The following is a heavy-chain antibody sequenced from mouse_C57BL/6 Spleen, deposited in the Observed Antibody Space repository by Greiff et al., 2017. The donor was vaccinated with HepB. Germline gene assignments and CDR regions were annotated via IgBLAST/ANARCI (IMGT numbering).Heavy chain of an antibody. CDR1: GYTFTSYW. D-gene: IGHD1-1*01. V-gene: IGHV1-53*01. CDR2: INPSNGGT. CDR3: ARGGEFITTAY. J-gene: IGHJ3*01. Sequence: QVHVKQPGTELVKPGASVKLSCKASGYTFTSYWMHWVKQRPGQGLEWIGNINPSNGGTNYNEKFKSKATLTVDKSSSTAYMQLSSLTSEDSAVYYCARGGEFITTAYWGQGTLVTVSA.